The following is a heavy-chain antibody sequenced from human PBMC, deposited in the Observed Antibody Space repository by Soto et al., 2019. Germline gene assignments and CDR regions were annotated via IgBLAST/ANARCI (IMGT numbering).Heavy chain of an antibody. J-gene: IGHJ4*02. Sequence: GGSLRLSCAASGFTFSDSAMHWVRQASGKGLEWLGRIRSKANNFATAYAASVKGRFTISRDDAKNTVYLQMNSLNSEDTAVYYCTRRSEYDSGGYYYAYDYWGQGTRVTVSS. V-gene: IGHV3-73*01. CDR3: TRRSEYDSGGYYYAYDY. CDR2: IRSKANNFAT. D-gene: IGHD3-22*01. CDR1: GFTFSDSA.